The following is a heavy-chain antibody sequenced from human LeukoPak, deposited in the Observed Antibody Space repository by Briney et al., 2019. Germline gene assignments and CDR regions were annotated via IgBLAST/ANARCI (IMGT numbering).Heavy chain of an antibody. CDR2: INPSGGSK. CDR1: VYTFTSYY. CDR3: ARGLTHYGDYDAY. V-gene: IGHV1-46*01. J-gene: IGHJ4*02. D-gene: IGHD4-17*01. Sequence: ASVKVSCKASVYTFTSYYMHWVRQAPGQGLEWMGIINPSGGSKSYAQKFQDRVAMTMDTSTSTVYMQLSSLRSEDTAVYYCARGLTHYGDYDAYWGQGTLVTVSS.